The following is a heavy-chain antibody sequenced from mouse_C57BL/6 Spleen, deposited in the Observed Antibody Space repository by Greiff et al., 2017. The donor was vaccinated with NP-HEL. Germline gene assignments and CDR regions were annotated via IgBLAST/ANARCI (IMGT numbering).Heavy chain of an antibody. CDR1: GYAFSSYW. D-gene: IGHD2-5*01. V-gene: IGHV1-80*01. CDR2: IYPGDGDT. J-gene: IGHJ4*01. Sequence: VQLQQSGAELVKPGASVKISCKASGYAFSSYWMNWVKQRPGKGLAWIGQIYPGDGDTNYNGQIKGKATLTADKSSSTAYMQLSSLTSEDSAVYFCARKGYSNPYAMDYWGQGTSVTVTS. CDR3: ARKGYSNPYAMDY.